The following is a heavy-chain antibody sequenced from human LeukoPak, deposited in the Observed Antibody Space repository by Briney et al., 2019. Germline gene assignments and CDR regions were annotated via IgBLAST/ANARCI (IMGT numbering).Heavy chain of an antibody. J-gene: IGHJ4*02. Sequence: GGSLRLSCAASGFTFSNYGMHWVRQAPGKGLEWVAVIWYDGSNKYYADSVKGRFTISRDNSKNTLYLQMNSLRAEDTAVYFCARGYCSGDSCYQNYFDYWGQGTLVTVSS. V-gene: IGHV3-33*01. CDR1: GFTFSNYG. CDR2: IWYDGSNK. CDR3: ARGYCSGDSCYQNYFDY. D-gene: IGHD2-15*01.